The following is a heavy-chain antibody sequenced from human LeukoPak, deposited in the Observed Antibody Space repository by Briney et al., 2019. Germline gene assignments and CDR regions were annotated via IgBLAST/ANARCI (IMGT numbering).Heavy chain of an antibody. D-gene: IGHD2-15*01. Sequence: GASVKVSCKASGYTFTSYAMHWVRQAPGQRLEWMGWINAGNGNTKYSQEFQGRVTITRDTSASTAYMELSSLRSEDTAVYYCARESYCSGGSCYSGRAFDIWGQGTMVTVSS. J-gene: IGHJ3*02. V-gene: IGHV1-3*03. CDR1: GYTFTSYA. CDR2: INAGNGNT. CDR3: ARESYCSGGSCYSGRAFDI.